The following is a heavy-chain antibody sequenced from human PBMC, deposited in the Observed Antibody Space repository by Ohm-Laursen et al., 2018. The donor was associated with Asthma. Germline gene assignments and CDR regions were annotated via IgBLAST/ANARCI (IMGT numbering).Heavy chain of an antibody. CDR2: IKPDGSQT. CDR3: ARDRSRLFCSSTSCYAGPFDY. D-gene: IGHD2-2*01. CDR1: GFIFSGSW. Sequence: SLRLSCAASGFIFSGSWMIWVRQAPGKGLQWLAFIKPDGSQTYYADSMEGRFSISRDNSKNSLYLQMSSLRGEDTAVYYCARDRSRLFCSSTSCYAGPFDYWGQGTLVTVSS. V-gene: IGHV3-7*01. J-gene: IGHJ4*02.